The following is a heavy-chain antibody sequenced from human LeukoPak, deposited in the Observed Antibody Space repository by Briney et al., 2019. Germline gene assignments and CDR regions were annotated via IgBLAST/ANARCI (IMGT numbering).Heavy chain of an antibody. CDR3: ARGDTTGHDY. V-gene: IGHV4-59*12. J-gene: IGHJ4*02. Sequence: PSETLSLTCTVSGGSISSYYWSWIRQPPGKGLEWIGYIYYSGSTNYNPSLKSRVTMSVDTPKNQFSLKLSSVTAADTAVYYCARGDTTGHDYWGQGTLVTVSS. D-gene: IGHD2/OR15-2a*01. CDR1: GGSISSYY. CDR2: IYYSGST.